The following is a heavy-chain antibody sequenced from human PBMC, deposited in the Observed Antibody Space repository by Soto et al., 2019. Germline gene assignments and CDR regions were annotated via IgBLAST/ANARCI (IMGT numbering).Heavy chain of an antibody. CDR2: ISGSGGNI. CDR1: GFTFRSYA. CDR3: AKDKGPSVGATPGYYYQGLDV. V-gene: IGHV3-23*01. D-gene: IGHD2-15*01. Sequence: EVQLLESGGGLVQPGGSLRLSCAASGFTFRSYAMSWVRQAPRKGLEWVSAISGSGGNIYYADSVKGRFIISRDNSKNTLYLEMNSLRAEDTAVYYCAKDKGPSVGATPGYYYQGLDVWGQGTTVTVSS. J-gene: IGHJ6*02.